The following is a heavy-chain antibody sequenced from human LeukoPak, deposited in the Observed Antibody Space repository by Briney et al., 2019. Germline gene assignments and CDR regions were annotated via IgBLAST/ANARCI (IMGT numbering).Heavy chain of an antibody. D-gene: IGHD1-1*01. V-gene: IGHV1-18*01. CDR2: RSDYNGRT. CDR1: GYTFTSYG. J-gene: IGHJ5*02. CDR3: ARDLYRYILPVSWFDP. Sequence: APVKVSCTAAGYTFTSYGIRWVRQAPGQGLEWRGWRSDYNGRTNYAQKLQGRVTITTDTYKSTPYMELRSLSSDDTAVYYCARDLYRYILPVSWFDPWGQGTLVTVSS.